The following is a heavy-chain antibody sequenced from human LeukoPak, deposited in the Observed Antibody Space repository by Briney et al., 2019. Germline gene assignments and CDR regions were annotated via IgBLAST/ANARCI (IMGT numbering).Heavy chain of an antibody. Sequence: PGGALSLSCAASGCTFSSYGMHWVRQAAGRGLEGVAGIREDGRKKYYADSVKGGFTISRENSKNTLYLKMNSPTAEDTAVYYCAKDRFGVGPYYYGSGSYYDTGGYYMDVWGTGTTVTVSS. J-gene: IGHJ6*03. CDR1: GCTFSSYG. CDR3: AKDRFGVGPYYYGSGSYYDTGGYYMDV. V-gene: IGHV3-30*02. D-gene: IGHD3-10*01. CDR2: IREDGRKK.